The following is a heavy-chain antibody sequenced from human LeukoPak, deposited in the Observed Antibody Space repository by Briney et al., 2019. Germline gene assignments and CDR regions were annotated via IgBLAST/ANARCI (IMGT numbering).Heavy chain of an antibody. CDR1: GFTFRNYW. CDR3: ARGGHRQKEF. Sequence: GGSLRLSRAASGFTFRNYWMTWVRQSPGKGLEWVAIIKPDGSDEYHVDSVKGRFTISRDNAKNSLYLQMSSLRAEDTAVYYCARGGHRQKEFWGQGTLVIVSS. V-gene: IGHV3-7*01. J-gene: IGHJ4*02. CDR2: IKPDGSDE. D-gene: IGHD3-10*01.